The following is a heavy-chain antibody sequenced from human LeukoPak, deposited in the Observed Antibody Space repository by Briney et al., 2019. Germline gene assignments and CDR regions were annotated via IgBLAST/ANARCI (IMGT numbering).Heavy chain of an antibody. CDR3: ARAMTTVRYYYGMDV. CDR2: IIPILGIA. V-gene: IGHV1-69*04. Sequence: ASVKVSCKASGGTFSSYAISWVRQAPGQGLEWMGRIIPILGIANYAQKFQGRVTITADKSTSTAYMELSSLRSEDTAVYYCARAMTTVRYYYGMDVWGQGTTVTVSS. J-gene: IGHJ6*02. CDR1: GGTFSSYA. D-gene: IGHD4-4*01.